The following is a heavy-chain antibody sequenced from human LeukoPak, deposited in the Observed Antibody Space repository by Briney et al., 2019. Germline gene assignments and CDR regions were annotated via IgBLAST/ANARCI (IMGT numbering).Heavy chain of an antibody. CDR1: GFTFSSYA. D-gene: IGHD3-22*01. CDR2: ISYDGSNK. J-gene: IGHJ1*01. V-gene: IGHV3-30*04. CDR3: AKDQYYYDSSGYYPEYFQH. Sequence: GGSLRLSCAASGFTFSSYAMHWVRQAPGKGLEWVAVISYDGSNKYYADSVKGRFTISRDNSKNTLYLQMNSLRAEDTAVYYCAKDQYYYDSSGYYPEYFQHWGQGTLVTVSS.